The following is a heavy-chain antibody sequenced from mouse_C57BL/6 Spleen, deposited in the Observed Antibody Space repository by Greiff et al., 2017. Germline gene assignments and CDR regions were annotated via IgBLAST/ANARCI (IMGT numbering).Heavy chain of an antibody. CDR2: INPNYGTT. J-gene: IGHJ1*03. D-gene: IGHD2-10*01. Sequence: VQLKESGPELVKPGASVKISCKASGYSFTDYNMNWVKQSNGKSLEWIGVINPNYGTTSYNQKFKGKATLTVDKSSSTAYMQLNSLTSEDSAVYYCARSSYGYWYFDVWGTGTTVTVSS. V-gene: IGHV1-39*01. CDR1: GYSFTDYN. CDR3: ARSSYGYWYFDV.